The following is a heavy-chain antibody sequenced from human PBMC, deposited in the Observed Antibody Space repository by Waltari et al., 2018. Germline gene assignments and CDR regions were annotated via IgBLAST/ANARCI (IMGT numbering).Heavy chain of an antibody. J-gene: IGHJ2*01. CDR3: ARDMVRGVKVWYFDL. D-gene: IGHD3-10*01. Sequence: QLQLQESGPGLVTPSETLSLTCTVSGGSISSRSYYWGWLRQPPGKGLELIGSIYYSGSTYYNPSLKSRVTISVDTSKNQFSLKLSSVTAADTAVYYCARDMVRGVKVWYFDLWGRGTLVTVSS. CDR1: GGSISSRSYY. CDR2: IYYSGST. V-gene: IGHV4-39*01.